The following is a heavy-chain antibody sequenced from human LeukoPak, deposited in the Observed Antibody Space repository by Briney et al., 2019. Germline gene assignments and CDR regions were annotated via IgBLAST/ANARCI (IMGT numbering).Heavy chain of an antibody. Sequence: GGSLRLSCAASGFTFSSYDMHWVRQVAGRGLEWVSSIDYADDTFYSVAVKGRFTVSRENAKSSFYLHMNSLRVGDTAVYYCARVGGVYGHHRYDFWGQGTPVTVSS. J-gene: IGHJ4*02. CDR3: ARVGGVYGHHRYDF. CDR2: IDYADDT. V-gene: IGHV3-13*01. CDR1: GFTFSSYD. D-gene: IGHD3-16*01.